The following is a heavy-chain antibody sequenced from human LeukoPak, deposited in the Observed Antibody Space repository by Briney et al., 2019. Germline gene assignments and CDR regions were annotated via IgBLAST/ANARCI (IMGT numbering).Heavy chain of an antibody. D-gene: IGHD3-22*01. V-gene: IGHV1-18*01. Sequence: ASVKVSCKASGYTFTSYGIIWVRQAPGQGLEWMGWISAYNGNTNYAQKLQGRVTMTTDTSTSTAYMELRSLRSDDTAVYYCARTDYYDRSGYYYFDYWGQGTLVTVSS. CDR1: GYTFTSYG. CDR3: ARTDYYDRSGYYYFDY. CDR2: ISAYNGNT. J-gene: IGHJ4*02.